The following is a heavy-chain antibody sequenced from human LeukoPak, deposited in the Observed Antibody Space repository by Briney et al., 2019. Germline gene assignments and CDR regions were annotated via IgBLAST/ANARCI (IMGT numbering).Heavy chain of an antibody. Sequence: ASVKVSCKASGYTFTRYYMHWVRKAPGQGLEWMGIINPSGGRTNYAPKFQGRVTMTRDTATSTVYMELSSLRYEDTAVYYCVRDGEVILEPAASLPQDAFDIWGQGTMVIVSS. J-gene: IGHJ3*02. CDR3: VRDGEVILEPAASLPQDAFDI. CDR2: INPSGGRT. CDR1: GYTFTRYY. D-gene: IGHD2-2*01. V-gene: IGHV1-46*01.